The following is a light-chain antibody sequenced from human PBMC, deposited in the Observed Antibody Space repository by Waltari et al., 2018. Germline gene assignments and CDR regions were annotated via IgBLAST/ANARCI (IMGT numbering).Light chain of an antibody. Sequence: DIVMTQSPDSLAVSLDERATIDCKSSQSVLYSSNNKNYLAWYQQKPGQPPKLLIHWASTRESGVPDRFSGSGSGTDFALTISSLQAEDVAVYYCQQYYTTPRTFGQGTKLEIK. CDR2: WAS. J-gene: IGKJ2*01. CDR3: QQYYTTPRT. V-gene: IGKV4-1*01. CDR1: QSVLYSSNNKNY.